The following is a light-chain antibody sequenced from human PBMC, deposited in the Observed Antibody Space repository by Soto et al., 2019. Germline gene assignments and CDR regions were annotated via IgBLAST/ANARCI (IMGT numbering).Light chain of an antibody. CDR1: QTVSSN. CDR3: QHYSNWQTWT. V-gene: IGKV3-15*01. Sequence: EIVMTQSPATLSVSPGERATLSCRASQTVSSNLAWYQQSPGQAPRLLIYGASSRATDIPARFSGSGSETEFTLTISSLQSEDFAVYYCQHYSNWQTWTFGQGTRVDMK. J-gene: IGKJ1*01. CDR2: GAS.